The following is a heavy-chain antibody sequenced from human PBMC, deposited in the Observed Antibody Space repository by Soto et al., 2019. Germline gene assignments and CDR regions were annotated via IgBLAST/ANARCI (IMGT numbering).Heavy chain of an antibody. D-gene: IGHD3-10*01. CDR2: INHSGST. CDR3: ARFGYYGSGRGPYYYYYGMDV. J-gene: IGHJ6*02. CDR1: GGSFSGYY. V-gene: IGHV4-34*01. Sequence: SETLSLTCAVYGGSFSGYYWSWIRQPPGKGLEWIGEINHSGSTNYSPSLKSRVTISVDTSKNQFSLKLSSVTAADTAVYYCARFGYYGSGRGPYYYYYGMDVWGQGTTVTVSS.